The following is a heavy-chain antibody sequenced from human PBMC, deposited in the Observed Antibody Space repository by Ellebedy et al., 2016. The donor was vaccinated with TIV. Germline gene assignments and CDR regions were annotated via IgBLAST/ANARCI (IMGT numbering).Heavy chain of an antibody. CDR3: ARDLITLDYYDDSGPSAH. CDR1: GYMFASYG. D-gene: IGHD3-22*01. Sequence: ASVKVSXXASGYMFASYGINWVRQAPGQGPEWMGWINVHNGKTKYAQKFQGRVTMTTDTSATIAYLEVRSLRYDDTAVFYCARDLITLDYYDDSGPSAHWGQGTSVIVAS. CDR2: INVHNGKT. J-gene: IGHJ4*02. V-gene: IGHV1-18*01.